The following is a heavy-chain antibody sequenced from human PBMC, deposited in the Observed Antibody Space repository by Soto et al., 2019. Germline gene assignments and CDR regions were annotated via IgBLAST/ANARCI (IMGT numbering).Heavy chain of an antibody. CDR1: ENSFTSHW. Sequence: GESLKISCRSSENSFTSHWIGWVRQMPGKGLEYMGIIYTGDSDTRYSPSFQGQVTISADKSIRTAYLQWSSLKASDTAVYYCASGVTWDYFDSWGQGTQVTVS. V-gene: IGHV5-51*01. CDR3: ASGVTWDYFDS. J-gene: IGHJ4*02. CDR2: IYTGDSDT. D-gene: IGHD1-26*01.